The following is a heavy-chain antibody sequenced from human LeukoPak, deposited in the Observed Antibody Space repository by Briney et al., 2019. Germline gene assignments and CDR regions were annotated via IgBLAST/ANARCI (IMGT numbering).Heavy chain of an antibody. V-gene: IGHV4-31*03. CDR3: ARAPYYYDSSGYYYLSSFDI. Sequence: SETLSLTCTVSGGSISSGGYYWSWIRQHPGKGLEWIGYIYHSGSTYYNPSLKSRVTISVDTSKDQFSLKLSSVTAADTAVYYCARAPYYYDSSGYYYLSSFDIWGQGTMVTVSS. D-gene: IGHD3-22*01. CDR2: IYHSGST. J-gene: IGHJ3*02. CDR1: GGSISSGGYY.